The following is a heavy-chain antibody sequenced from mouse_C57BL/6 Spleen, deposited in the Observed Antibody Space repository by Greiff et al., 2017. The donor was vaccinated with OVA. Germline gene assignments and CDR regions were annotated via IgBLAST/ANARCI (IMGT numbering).Heavy chain of an antibody. J-gene: IGHJ4*01. Sequence: EVKVVESGGGLVKPGGSLKLSCAASGFAFSDYGMHWVRQAPEKGLEWVAYISSGSSTIYYADTVKGRFTISRDNAKNTLFLQMTSLRSEDTAMYYCARPGIDYAMDYWGQGTSVTVSS. CDR3: ARPGIDYAMDY. CDR2: ISSGSSTI. CDR1: GFAFSDYG. V-gene: IGHV5-17*01.